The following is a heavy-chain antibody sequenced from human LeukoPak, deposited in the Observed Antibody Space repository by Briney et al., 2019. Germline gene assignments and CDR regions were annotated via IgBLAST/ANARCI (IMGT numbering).Heavy chain of an antibody. D-gene: IGHD3-9*01. J-gene: IGHJ4*02. V-gene: IGHV3-49*04. CDR1: GFTFGDYA. CDR3: TRAVTGYGVFDY. Sequence: PGGSLRLSCTASGFTFGDYAMSWVRQAPGKGLEWVGFIRSKAYGGTTEYAASVKGRFTISRDDSKSIAYLQMNSLKTEDTAVYYCTRAVTGYGVFDYWGQGTLVTVSS. CDR2: IRSKAYGGTT.